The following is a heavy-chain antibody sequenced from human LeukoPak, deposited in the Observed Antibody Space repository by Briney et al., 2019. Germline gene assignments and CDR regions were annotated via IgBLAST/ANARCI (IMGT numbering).Heavy chain of an antibody. D-gene: IGHD6-13*01. CDR3: ARDVSSNWYTFNL. Sequence: PGGSLRLSCAASGFTVSNNYMSWVRQVPGKGLEWVCGINWDGGNRHCADSVKGRFSISRDNAENSLFLDMSSLRVEDTAFYYCARDVSSNWYTFNLWGQGTQVTVTS. V-gene: IGHV3-20*04. CDR1: GFTVSNNY. J-gene: IGHJ4*02. CDR2: INWDGGNR.